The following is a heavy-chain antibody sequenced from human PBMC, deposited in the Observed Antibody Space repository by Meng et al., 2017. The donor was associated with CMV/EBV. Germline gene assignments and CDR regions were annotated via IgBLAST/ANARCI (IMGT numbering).Heavy chain of an antibody. Sequence: GESLKISCAASGFTFSSYSMNWVRQAPGKGLEWVSYISSSSSTIYYADSVKGRFTISRDNAKNSLYLQMNSLRAEDTAVYYCARGSGSYSMWGQGTLVTVSS. CDR2: ISSSSSTI. V-gene: IGHV3-48*04. D-gene: IGHD1-26*01. CDR1: GFTFSSYS. CDR3: ARGSGSYSM. J-gene: IGHJ4*02.